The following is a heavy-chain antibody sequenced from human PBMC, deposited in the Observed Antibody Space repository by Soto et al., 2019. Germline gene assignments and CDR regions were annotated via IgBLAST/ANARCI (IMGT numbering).Heavy chain of an antibody. CDR1: GGSISSYY. D-gene: IGHD6-13*01. Sequence: SETLSLTCTVSGGSISSYYWSWIRQPPGKGLEWIGYIYYSGSTNYNPSLKSRVTISVDTSKNQFSLKLSSVTAADTAVHYCARDNFSSSWYKRWFDPWGQGTLVTVSS. V-gene: IGHV4-59*01. CDR3: ARDNFSSSWYKRWFDP. J-gene: IGHJ5*02. CDR2: IYYSGST.